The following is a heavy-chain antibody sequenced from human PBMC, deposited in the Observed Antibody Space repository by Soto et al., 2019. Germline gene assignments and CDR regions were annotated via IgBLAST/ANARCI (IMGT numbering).Heavy chain of an antibody. CDR2: ISSSSSYT. V-gene: IGHV3-11*06. J-gene: IGHJ5*02. D-gene: IGHD6-13*01. Sequence: GGSLSLSCSASGCTFSDYDMILIRQAPGKGLEWVSYISSSSSYTNYADSVKGRFTISRDNAKNSLYLQMNSLRAEDTAVYYCARGGIAAAEGWFDPWGQATLVTVSS. CDR1: GCTFSDYD. CDR3: ARGGIAAAEGWFDP.